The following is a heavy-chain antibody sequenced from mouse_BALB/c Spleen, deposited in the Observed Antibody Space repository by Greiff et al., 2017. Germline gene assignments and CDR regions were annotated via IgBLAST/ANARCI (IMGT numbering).Heavy chain of an antibody. CDR2: ISSGSSTI. J-gene: IGHJ2*01. CDR1: GFTFRSFG. CDR3: ARGDYRYDGGGDY. V-gene: IGHV5-17*02. Sequence: EVKLMESGGGLVQPGGSRKLSCAASGFTFRSFGMHWVRQAPEKGLEWVAYISSGSSTIYYADTVKGRFTIFRDNPKNPLFLHMTSLRSEDTAMYYCARGDYRYDGGGDYWGQGTTLTVSS. D-gene: IGHD2-14*01.